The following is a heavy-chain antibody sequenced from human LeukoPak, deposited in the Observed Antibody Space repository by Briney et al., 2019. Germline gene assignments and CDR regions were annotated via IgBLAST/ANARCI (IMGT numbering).Heavy chain of an antibody. CDR2: IYYSGST. D-gene: IGHD5-12*01. Sequence: SETLSLTCTVSDGSITSSIYYWGWIRQPPGKGLEWIGSIYYSGSTYYNPSLKSRVTISVDTSKNQFSLKLSSVTAADTAVYYCASLGYSGYDWYPPGDDYWGQGTLVTVSS. CDR1: DGSITSSIYY. J-gene: IGHJ4*02. V-gene: IGHV4-39*01. CDR3: ASLGYSGYDWYPPGDDY.